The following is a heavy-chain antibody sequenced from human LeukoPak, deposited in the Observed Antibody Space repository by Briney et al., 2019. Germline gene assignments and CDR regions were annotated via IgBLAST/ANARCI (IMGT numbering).Heavy chain of an antibody. CDR1: GFTFSTYG. V-gene: IGHV3-33*06. D-gene: IGHD3-22*01. J-gene: IGHJ6*02. Sequence: QPGRSLRLSCAASGFTFSTYGMHWVRQAPGKGLEWVAVIWYDGSNKYYADSVRGRFTISRDNFKNTLYLQMNSLRAEDTAVYYCAKDLHYYYDSSGSHYYYYGMDVWGQGTTVTVSS. CDR3: AKDLHYYYDSSGSHYYYYGMDV. CDR2: IWYDGSNK.